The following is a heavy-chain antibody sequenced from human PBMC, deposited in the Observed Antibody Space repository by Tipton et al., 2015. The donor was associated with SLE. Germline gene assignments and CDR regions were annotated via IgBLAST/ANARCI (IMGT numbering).Heavy chain of an antibody. CDR1: GGSISSYY. V-gene: IGHV4-59*07. Sequence: TLSLTCTVSGGSISSYYWSWIRQPAGKGLEWIGYIYYSGSTNYNPSLKSRVTISVDTSKNQFSLKLSSVTAADTAVYYCARKDSYYGMDVWGQGTTVTVSS. CDR3: ARKDSYYGMDV. CDR2: IYYSGST. J-gene: IGHJ6*02.